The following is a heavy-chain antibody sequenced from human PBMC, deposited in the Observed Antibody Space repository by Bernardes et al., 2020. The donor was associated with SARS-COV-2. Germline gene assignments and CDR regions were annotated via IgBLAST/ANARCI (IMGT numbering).Heavy chain of an antibody. V-gene: IGHV1-18*01. CDR2: ISAFNGNT. CDR3: ARAFENYYDRSGNYYSDAFDI. J-gene: IGHJ3*02. CDR1: GYSLTDYG. D-gene: IGHD3-22*01. Sequence: SVKVSCKVSGYSLTDYGLSWVRQAPGQGLEWMGWISAFNGNTNYAQKVQDRVTLTADTSTSTVYMELRSLRSDDTAVYYCARAFENYYDRSGNYYSDAFDIWGQGTMVTVSP.